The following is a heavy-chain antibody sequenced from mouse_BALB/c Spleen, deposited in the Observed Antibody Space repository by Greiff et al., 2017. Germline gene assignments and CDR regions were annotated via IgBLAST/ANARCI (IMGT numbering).Heavy chain of an antibody. V-gene: IGHV8-12*01. CDR1: GFSLSTSGMG. Sequence: QVQLKESGPGILQPSQTLSLTCSFSGFSLSTSGMGVSWIRQPSGKGLEWLAHIYWDVDKRYNPSLKSRLTISKDTSSNQVFLKITSVDTADTATYYCARSLYYDYDWYFDVWGAGTTVTVSS. J-gene: IGHJ1*01. CDR2: IYWDVDK. CDR3: ARSLYYDYDWYFDV. D-gene: IGHD2-4*01.